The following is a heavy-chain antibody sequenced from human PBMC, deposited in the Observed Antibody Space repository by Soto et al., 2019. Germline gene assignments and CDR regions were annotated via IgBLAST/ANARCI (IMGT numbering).Heavy chain of an antibody. J-gene: IGHJ6*02. Sequence: GGSLRLSCAASGFTFSSYSMNWVRQAPGKGLEWVSYISSSSSTIYYADSVKGRFTISRDNAKNSLYLQMNSLRDEDTAVYYCARDGNNWNYEVFYYYYGMDVWGQGTTVTVSS. CDR3: ARDGNNWNYEVFYYYYGMDV. CDR2: ISSSSSTI. CDR1: GFTFSSYS. D-gene: IGHD1-7*01. V-gene: IGHV3-48*02.